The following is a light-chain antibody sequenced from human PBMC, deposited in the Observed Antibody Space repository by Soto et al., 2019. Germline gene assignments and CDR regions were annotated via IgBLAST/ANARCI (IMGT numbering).Light chain of an antibody. CDR2: GAS. CDR1: QSVSSN. CDR3: QQYNNWPPMYT. J-gene: IGKJ2*01. V-gene: IGKV3-15*01. Sequence: EIVMTQSPATLSVSPGERATLSCRASQSVSSNLAWYQQKPGQAPRLLIYGASPRATGIPARFSGSGSGTEFTLTISSLQSDDFAVYDCQQYNNWPPMYTFGQGTKLEIK.